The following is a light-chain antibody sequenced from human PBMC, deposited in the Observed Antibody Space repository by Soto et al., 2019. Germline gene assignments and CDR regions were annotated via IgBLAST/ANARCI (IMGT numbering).Light chain of an antibody. CDR1: QSVSSSY. J-gene: IGKJ4*01. V-gene: IGKV3D-20*01. CDR2: DAS. Sequence: EIVLTQSPATLSLSPGERATLSCGARQSVSSSYLAWYQQKPGLAPRLLIYDASSRATGIPNRFSGSGSGTDFTLTISRLEPEDFAVYYCQQYGSSPPITFGGGTKVDIK. CDR3: QQYGSSPPIT.